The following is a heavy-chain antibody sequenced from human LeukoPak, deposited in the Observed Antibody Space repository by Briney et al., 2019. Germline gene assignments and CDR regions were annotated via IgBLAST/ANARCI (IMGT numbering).Heavy chain of an antibody. Sequence: GGSLRLSCAASGFTCNNYWMHWVRQAPGKGLVWVSHINSDGSSTTYADSVKGRFTISRDNAKNTLYLQMNSLRAEDTAVYYCARVHGYFSGAFDYWGQGTLVTVSS. D-gene: IGHD5-12*01. CDR3: ARVHGYFSGAFDY. J-gene: IGHJ4*02. CDR2: INSDGSST. V-gene: IGHV3-74*03. CDR1: GFTCNNYW.